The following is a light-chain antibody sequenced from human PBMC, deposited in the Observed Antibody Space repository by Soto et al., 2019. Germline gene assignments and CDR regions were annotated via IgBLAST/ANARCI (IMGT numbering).Light chain of an antibody. CDR1: QAIGSW. J-gene: IGKJ4*01. CDR2: DAS. V-gene: IGKV1D-16*01. CDR3: QRYKSYPLT. Sequence: DIQMTQSPSSLSASVGDRVTITCRASQAIGSWLAWYQQKPGKAPTSLIYDASNLQTEVPSRFSGSGSGTDFTLTISGLQPEDAATYDCQRYKSYPLTFGGGTMVEIK.